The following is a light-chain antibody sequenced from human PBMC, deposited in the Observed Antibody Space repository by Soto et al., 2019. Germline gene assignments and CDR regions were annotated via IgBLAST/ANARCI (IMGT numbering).Light chain of an antibody. CDR3: QQYGSSGT. V-gene: IGKV1-5*01. CDR1: QSISTW. CDR2: DAS. Sequence: DIQMTQSPSTLSAYVGDRVTITCRASQSISTWLAWYQQKPGKAPKPLIHDASSLESGVPSRFSGSGSGTEFTLTISRLEPEDFAVYYCQQYGSSGTFGQGTKVDIK. J-gene: IGKJ1*01.